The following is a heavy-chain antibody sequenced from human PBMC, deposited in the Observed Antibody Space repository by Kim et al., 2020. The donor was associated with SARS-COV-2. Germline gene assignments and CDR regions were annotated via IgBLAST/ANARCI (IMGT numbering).Heavy chain of an antibody. CDR1: GYTFTSYY. V-gene: IGHV1-46*01. CDR2: INPSGGST. J-gene: IGHJ4*02. CDR3: ARDQVNGILLWFGELLGRNLGYFDY. Sequence: ASVKVSCKASGYTFTSYYMHWVRQAPGQGLEWMGIINPSGGSTSYAQKFQGRVTMTRDTSTSTVYMELSSLRSEDTAVYYCARDQVNGILLWFGELLGRNLGYFDYWGQGTLVTVSS. D-gene: IGHD3-10*01.